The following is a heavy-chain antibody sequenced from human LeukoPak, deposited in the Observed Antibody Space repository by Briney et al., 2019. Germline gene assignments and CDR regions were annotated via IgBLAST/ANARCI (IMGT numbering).Heavy chain of an antibody. CDR3: AREGGYYDSSGYYSVDY. Sequence: GGSLRLSCAASGFIFSSYSMNWVRQAPGKGLEWVSYISSSGSTIYYADSVKGLFTISRDNAKNSLYLQMNSLRAEETAVYYCAREGGYYDSSGYYSVDYWGRGTLVTVSS. V-gene: IGHV3-48*04. D-gene: IGHD3-22*01. J-gene: IGHJ4*02. CDR2: ISSSGSTI. CDR1: GFIFSSYS.